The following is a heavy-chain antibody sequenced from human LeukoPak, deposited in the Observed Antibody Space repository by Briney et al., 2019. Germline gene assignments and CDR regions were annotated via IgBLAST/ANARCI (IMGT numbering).Heavy chain of an antibody. V-gene: IGHV3-23*01. Sequence: GGSLRLSCAASGFTFSSYAMSWVRQSPGKGLEWVSAISGGGGITYYGYDADAVKVRFTTSRDNSNNKLYLQMNSLRAEDTAVYYCAKFYDFLTGYFDYWGQGTLVTVSS. CDR3: AKFYDFLTGYFDY. CDR1: GFTFSSYA. J-gene: IGHJ4*02. CDR2: ISGGGGIT. D-gene: IGHD3-9*01.